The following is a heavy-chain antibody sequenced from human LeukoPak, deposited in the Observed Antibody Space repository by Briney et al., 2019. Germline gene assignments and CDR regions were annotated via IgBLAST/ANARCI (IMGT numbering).Heavy chain of an antibody. D-gene: IGHD3-3*01. J-gene: IGHJ4*02. V-gene: IGHV4-39*07. CDR3: ASDQNDFWSGYYRY. CDR2: INHSGST. CDR1: GGSVSSSNYY. Sequence: SETLSLTCTVSGGSVSSSNYYWGWFRQPPGTGLEWLGEINHSGSTNYNPSLKSRVTISVDTSKNQFSLKLSSVTAADTAVYYCASDQNDFWSGYYRYWGQGTLVTVSS.